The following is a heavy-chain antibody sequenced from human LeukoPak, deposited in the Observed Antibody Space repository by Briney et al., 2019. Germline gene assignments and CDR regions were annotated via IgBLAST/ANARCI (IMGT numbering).Heavy chain of an antibody. D-gene: IGHD5-18*01. V-gene: IGHV4-34*01. CDR3: ARGTRIQLWAKVCNMCAPPTPRLNKTRYYYGMDV. Sequence: SETLSLTCAVYGGSFSGYYWSLIRQPPGKGLEWIGEINHSVSTNYNPSLKSRVTISVDTSKNQFSLKLSSVTAADTAVYYCARGTRIQLWAKVCNMCAPPTPRLNKTRYYYGMDVWGQGTTVTVS. CDR1: GGSFSGYY. J-gene: IGHJ6*02. CDR2: INHSVST.